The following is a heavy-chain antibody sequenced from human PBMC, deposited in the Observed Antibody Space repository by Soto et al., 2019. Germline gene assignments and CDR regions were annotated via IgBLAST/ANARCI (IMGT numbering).Heavy chain of an antibody. CDR1: GFTFSSYG. CDR3: AKGHGPRSVETIYYYYYGMDV. V-gene: IGHV3-30*18. J-gene: IGHJ6*02. CDR2: ISYDGSNK. Sequence: QVQLVESGGGVVQPGRSLRLSCAASGFTFSSYGMHWVRQAPGKGLEWVAVISYDGSNKYYADSVKGRFTISRDNSKNTLYLQMNSLRAEDTAVYYCAKGHGPRSVETIYYYYYGMDVWGQGTTVTVSS. D-gene: IGHD6-19*01.